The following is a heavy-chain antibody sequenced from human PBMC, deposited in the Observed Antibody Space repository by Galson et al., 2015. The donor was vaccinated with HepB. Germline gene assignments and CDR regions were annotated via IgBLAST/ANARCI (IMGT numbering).Heavy chain of an antibody. CDR3: AEDFTSSGNYFDY. J-gene: IGHJ4*02. Sequence: SLRLSCAASGFSFGAYAMSWVRQAPGKGLEWISGISGSGGSTYYADSMKGRFTISRDNSQNTLHLQMSSLRAEDTAVYYCAEDFTSSGNYFDYWGQGTLVTVSS. D-gene: IGHD3-10*01. V-gene: IGHV3-23*01. CDR1: GFSFGAYA. CDR2: ISGSGGST.